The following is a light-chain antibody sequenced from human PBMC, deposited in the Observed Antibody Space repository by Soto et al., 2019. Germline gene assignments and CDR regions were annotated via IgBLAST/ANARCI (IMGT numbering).Light chain of an antibody. CDR2: GAT. V-gene: IGKV3-15*01. CDR3: QQYSDWPAVT. J-gene: IGKJ4*01. CDR1: QSIGSD. Sequence: EIVMTQSPATLSVSPGETATLSCRASQSIGSDLVWYQQKPGQAPRLIVYGATTRATGIPARFGGSGSGTYFTLFITMQSEDFAVYYCQQYSDWPAVTFGGGTKVDIK.